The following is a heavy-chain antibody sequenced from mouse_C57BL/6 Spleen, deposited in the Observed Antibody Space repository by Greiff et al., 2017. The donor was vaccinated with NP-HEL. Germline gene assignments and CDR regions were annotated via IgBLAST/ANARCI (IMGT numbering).Heavy chain of an antibody. D-gene: IGHD2-4*01. Sequence: EVQLQQSGAELVKPGASVKLSCTASGFNIKDYYMHWVKQRTEQGLEWIGRIDPEDGETKYAPNFQGKATITADTSSNTAYLQLSSLTSEDTAVYYCARSRDYDEGYFDYWGQGTTLTVSS. J-gene: IGHJ2*01. CDR3: ARSRDYDEGYFDY. CDR2: IDPEDGET. CDR1: GFNIKDYY. V-gene: IGHV14-2*01.